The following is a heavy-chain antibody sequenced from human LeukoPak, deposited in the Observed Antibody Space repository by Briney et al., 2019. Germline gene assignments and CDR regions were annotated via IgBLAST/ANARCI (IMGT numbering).Heavy chain of an antibody. CDR2: ISADGGST. CDR3: AKESGKFDY. Sequence: GGSLRLSCVVSGINFADYAMHWVRQPPGKGLEWVSLISADGGSTFSADSVKGRFSISRDNSKNSLYLQMNSLRSEDTAMHYCAKESGKFDYWGQGTLVVVSS. V-gene: IGHV3-43*02. CDR1: GINFADYA. J-gene: IGHJ4*02.